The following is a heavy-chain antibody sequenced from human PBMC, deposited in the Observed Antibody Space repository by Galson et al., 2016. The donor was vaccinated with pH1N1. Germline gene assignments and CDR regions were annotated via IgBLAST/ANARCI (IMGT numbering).Heavy chain of an antibody. J-gene: IGHJ4*02. CDR1: GFSLSTSEMC. Sequence: PALVKPTQTLTLTCTFSGFSLSTSEMCVSWIRQPPGKALEWLALIDWDDNKYYSTSLKTRLTISKDTSKNQVVLTMTNMDPVDTATYYCARNLYGDYSHYFDYWGQGTLVTVSS. CDR3: ARNLYGDYSHYFDY. D-gene: IGHD4-17*01. V-gene: IGHV2-70*01. CDR2: IDWDDNK.